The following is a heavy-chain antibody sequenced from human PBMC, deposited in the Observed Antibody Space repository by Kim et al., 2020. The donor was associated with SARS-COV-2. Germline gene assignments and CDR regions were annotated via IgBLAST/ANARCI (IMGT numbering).Heavy chain of an antibody. Sequence: GSLRLSCAASGFTFSSYEMNWVRQAPGKGLEWVSYISSSGSTIYYADSVKGRFTISRDNAKNSLYLQMNSLRAEDTAVYYCAKSGYSSSWYWAGSPYFDIWGQGTMVTVSS. CDR2: ISSSGSTI. J-gene: IGHJ3*02. D-gene: IGHD6-13*01. CDR1: GFTFSSYE. CDR3: AKSGYSSSWYWAGSPYFDI. V-gene: IGHV3-48*03.